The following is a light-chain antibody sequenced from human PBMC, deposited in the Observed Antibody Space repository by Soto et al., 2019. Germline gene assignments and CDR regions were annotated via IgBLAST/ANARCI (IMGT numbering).Light chain of an antibody. CDR1: SSDVGGYNY. CDR3: TSSASSNNWV. J-gene: IGLJ3*02. CDR2: DVS. Sequence: QSALTQPASVSGSPGQSITISCTGTSSDVGGYNYVSWYQQHPGKAPKLMIYDVSKRPSGVPDRFSGSKSGNTASLTVSGLRAEDEADYCCTSSASSNNWVFGGGTKLTVL. V-gene: IGLV2-8*01.